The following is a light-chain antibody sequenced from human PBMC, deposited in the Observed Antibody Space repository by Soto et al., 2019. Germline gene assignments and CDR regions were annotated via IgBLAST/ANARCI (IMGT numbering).Light chain of an antibody. CDR2: DVS. V-gene: IGLV2-14*01. Sequence: QSALTQPASVSGSPGQSITISCTGTSSDVGGYNYVSWYQQHPGKAPKLMIYDVSNRPSGVSNRFSGSKSGNTASLTISGLQAEDEADYYCSSYTSSRTPSFGTGTKVTDL. CDR3: SSYTSSRTPS. J-gene: IGLJ1*01. CDR1: SSDVGGYNY.